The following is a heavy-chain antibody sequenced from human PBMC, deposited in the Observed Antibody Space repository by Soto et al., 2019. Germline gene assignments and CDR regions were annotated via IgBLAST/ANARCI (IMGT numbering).Heavy chain of an antibody. V-gene: IGHV4-34*01. J-gene: IGHJ3*02. CDR1: GGSFSGYY. Sequence: PSETLSLTCAVYGGSFSGYYWSWIRKPPGKGLEWIGEINHSGSTNYNPSLKSRVTISVDTSKNQFSLKLSSVTAADTAVYYCASDLVAAAGTADAFDIWGQGTMITVSS. CDR3: ASDLVAAAGTADAFDI. CDR2: INHSGST. D-gene: IGHD6-13*01.